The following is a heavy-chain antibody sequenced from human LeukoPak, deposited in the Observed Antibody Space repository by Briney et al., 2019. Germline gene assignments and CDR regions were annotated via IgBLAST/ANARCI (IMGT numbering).Heavy chain of an antibody. V-gene: IGHV3-23*01. Sequence: GGSLRLSCAGSGFTFSNYAMKWVRQAPGRGLEWVSYITAGADRIHYADSVKGRFTISRDNSKNTVFLQMNSLRAEDTAIYYCAKDFCIYVRDYWYYYMDVWGKGTTVTVSS. J-gene: IGHJ6*03. CDR3: AKDFCIYVRDYWYYYMDV. D-gene: IGHD3-10*02. CDR2: ITAGADRI. CDR1: GFTFSNYA.